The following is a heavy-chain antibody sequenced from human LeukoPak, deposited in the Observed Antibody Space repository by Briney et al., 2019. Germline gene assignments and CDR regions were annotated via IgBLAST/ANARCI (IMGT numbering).Heavy chain of an antibody. CDR1: GGTFSNYA. Sequence: SVKVSCKASGGTFSNYAISWVRQAPGQGLEWMGGIIPIFGTANYAQKFRGRVTITADKSTRTAYMELSSLRSEDTAVYYCARDLSYTSSSMSFDYWGQGTLVTVSS. CDR3: ARDLSYTSSSMSFDY. D-gene: IGHD6-6*01. J-gene: IGHJ4*02. V-gene: IGHV1-69*06. CDR2: IIPIFGTA.